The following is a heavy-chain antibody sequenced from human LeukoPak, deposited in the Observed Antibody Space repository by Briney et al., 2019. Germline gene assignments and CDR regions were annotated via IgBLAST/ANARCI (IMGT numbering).Heavy chain of an antibody. Sequence: GGSLRLSCAASGFTVSSRYISWVRQAPGKGLEWVSVIYPSGSTYYADSVKGRFTISRDNSKNTVYLQMNSLRAEDTAVYFCARDLAGSSGDYFDFWGQGTLVTVSS. CDR3: ARDLAGSSGDYFDF. V-gene: IGHV3-66*01. D-gene: IGHD6-13*01. CDR2: IYPSGST. CDR1: GFTVSSRY. J-gene: IGHJ4*02.